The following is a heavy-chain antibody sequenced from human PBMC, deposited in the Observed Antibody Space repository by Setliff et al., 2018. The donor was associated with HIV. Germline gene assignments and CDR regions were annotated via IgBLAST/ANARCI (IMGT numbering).Heavy chain of an antibody. J-gene: IGHJ2*01. Sequence: GGSLRLSCAASGFTFDDYTMTWVRQAPGKGLEWVSGINWNGGSTGYADSVKGRFTISRDNVKNTLFLQMNSLRAEDAAVYYCAKSSFRFFEDLSDWYFDLWGRGTLVTVSS. CDR3: AKSSFRFFEDLSDWYFDL. CDR1: GFTFDDYT. D-gene: IGHD3-16*02. CDR2: INWNGGST. V-gene: IGHV3-20*04.